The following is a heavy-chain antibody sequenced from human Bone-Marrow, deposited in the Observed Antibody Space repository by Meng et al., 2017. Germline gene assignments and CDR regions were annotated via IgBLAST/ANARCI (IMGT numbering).Heavy chain of an antibody. CDR3: ARNNWNDVVTPFDY. V-gene: IGHV1-69*01. J-gene: IGHJ4*02. CDR1: GGTFSSYA. Sequence: QGQLGKCGAEVKKPGSSVKVSCKASGGTFSSYAISWVRQAPGQGLEWMGGIIPIFGTANYAQKFQGRVTITADESTSTAYMELSSLRSEDTAVYYCARNNWNDVVTPFDYWGQGTLVTVSS. CDR2: IIPIFGTA. D-gene: IGHD1-1*01.